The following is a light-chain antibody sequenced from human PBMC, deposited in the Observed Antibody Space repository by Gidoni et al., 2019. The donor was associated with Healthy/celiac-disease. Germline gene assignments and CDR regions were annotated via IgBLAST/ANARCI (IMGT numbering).Light chain of an antibody. CDR1: QSVSSY. Sequence: EIVLTQSPATLSLSPGERATLSCRASQSVSSYLAWYQQKPGQAPRLLIYDASNRATGIPARFSGIGSGTDFTLTISSLEPEDFAVYYCQQRSNWPPSCTFGQGTKLEIK. CDR2: DAS. J-gene: IGKJ2*02. V-gene: IGKV3-11*01. CDR3: QQRSNWPPSCT.